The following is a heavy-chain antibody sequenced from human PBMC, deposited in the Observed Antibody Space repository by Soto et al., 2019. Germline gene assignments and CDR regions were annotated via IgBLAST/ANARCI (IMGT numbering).Heavy chain of an antibody. CDR2: IYSSGST. J-gene: IGHJ5*02. CDR3: AREDAARIERWFDA. V-gene: IGHV4-31*11. Sequence: QVQLQESGPRLVKPSQTLSLSCAVSGGSIISASYSWNWIRQSPGRGLEWIGHIYSSGSTYYNPSLKSRVSMSVDTSNTQFSLKLTSVTAADTAVYFCAREDAARIERWFDAWGQGILVTVSS. D-gene: IGHD6-6*01. CDR1: GGSIISASYS.